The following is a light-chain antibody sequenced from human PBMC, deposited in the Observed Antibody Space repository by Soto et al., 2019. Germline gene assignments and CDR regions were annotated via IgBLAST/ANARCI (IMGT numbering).Light chain of an antibody. CDR3: QQYGSPPFT. CDR2: GAS. J-gene: IGKJ5*01. Sequence: EIVLTQSPGTLSLSPGERATLSCRASQSVSSSYLAWNQQKPGQAPRLLICGASSSATGIPDSFRGSGSGTVFTLTSSRLEPDVFAVYYYQQYGSPPFTFGQGTRLEIK. V-gene: IGKV3-20*01. CDR1: QSVSSSY.